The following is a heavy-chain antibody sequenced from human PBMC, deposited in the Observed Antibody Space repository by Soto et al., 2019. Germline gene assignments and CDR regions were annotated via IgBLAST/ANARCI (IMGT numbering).Heavy chain of an antibody. V-gene: IGHV3-21*01. CDR1: GFTFSSYS. CDR3: ARDLPYDYYGSGTGMDV. J-gene: IGHJ6*02. CDR2: ISSSSSYI. D-gene: IGHD3-10*01. Sequence: GSLRLSCAASGFTFSSYSMNWVRQAPGKGLEWVSSISSSSSYIYYADSMKGRFTISRDNAKNSLYLQMNSLRAEDTAVYYCARDLPYDYYGSGTGMDVWGQGTTVTVSS.